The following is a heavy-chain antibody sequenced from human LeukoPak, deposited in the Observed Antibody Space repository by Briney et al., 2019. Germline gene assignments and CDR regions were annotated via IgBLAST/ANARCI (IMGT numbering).Heavy chain of an antibody. CDR1: GYTFTGYY. CDR3: GRGRGEGYTYGRYYFDY. V-gene: IGHV1-2*02. D-gene: IGHD5-18*01. J-gene: IGHJ4*02. CDR2: INPNSGGT. Sequence: ASVKVSCKASGYTFTGYYMHWVRQAPGQGLEWMGWINPNSGGTNYAQNFQGRVTMTRDTSISTAYVELSRLRSDDTAVYYFGRGRGEGYTYGRYYFDYWGQGTLVTVSS.